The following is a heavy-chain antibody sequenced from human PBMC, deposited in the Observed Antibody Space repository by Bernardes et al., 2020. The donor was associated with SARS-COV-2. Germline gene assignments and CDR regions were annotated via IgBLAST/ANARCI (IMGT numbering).Heavy chain of an antibody. CDR1: GFPFSSYW. J-gene: IGHJ5*02. D-gene: IGHD5-12*01. V-gene: IGHV3-7*01. CDR3: ARVATGGYDFWFDP. CDR2: IKQDGSEK. Sequence: GSLRLSCAASGFPFSSYWMSWVRQAPGKGLEWVANIKQDGSEKYYVDSVKGRFTISRDNAKNSLYLQMNSLRAKDTAVYYCARVATGGYDFWFDPWGQGTLVTVSS.